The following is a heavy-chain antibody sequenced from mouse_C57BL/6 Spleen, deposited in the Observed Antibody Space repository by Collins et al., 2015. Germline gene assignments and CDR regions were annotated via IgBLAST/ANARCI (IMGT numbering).Heavy chain of an antibody. D-gene: IGHD1-1*01. J-gene: IGHJ2*01. V-gene: IGHV1-82*01. CDR2: IYPGDGDT. CDR3: ARTYGSSFYYFDY. Sequence: QVQLQQSGPEQLKPGASVKISCKASGYAFSSSWMNWVKQRPGKGLEWIGRIYPGDGDTNYNGKFKGKATLTADKSSSTAYMQLSSLTSEDSAVYFCARTYGSSFYYFDYWGQGTTLTVSS. CDR1: GYAFSSSW.